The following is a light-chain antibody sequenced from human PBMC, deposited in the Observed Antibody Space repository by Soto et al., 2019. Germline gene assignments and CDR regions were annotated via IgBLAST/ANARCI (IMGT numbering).Light chain of an antibody. Sequence: DIQMTQSPSTLSASVGDRVTITCRASQTINTWLAWYQQKPGKALKLLIYRASNLVSGVPSRFSGSGSGTEFTLTISSLQPDDFSIYYCQQYETYSGTFGPGTKVDI. J-gene: IGKJ3*01. CDR2: RAS. CDR3: QQYETYSGT. CDR1: QTINTW. V-gene: IGKV1-5*03.